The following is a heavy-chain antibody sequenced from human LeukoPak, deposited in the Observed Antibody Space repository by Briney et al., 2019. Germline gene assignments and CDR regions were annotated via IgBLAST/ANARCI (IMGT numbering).Heavy chain of an antibody. CDR1: GFTVSSDY. V-gene: IGHV3-66*04. CDR3: VRHDWFDP. Sequence: GGSLRLSCAVSGFTVSSDYMSWVRQAPGKGLEWVSVMYSGGSTYYADSVKGRFTISRDNSKNTLYLQMNSLRAENTAVYYCVRHDWFDPWGRGTRVTVSS. J-gene: IGHJ5*02. CDR2: MYSGGST.